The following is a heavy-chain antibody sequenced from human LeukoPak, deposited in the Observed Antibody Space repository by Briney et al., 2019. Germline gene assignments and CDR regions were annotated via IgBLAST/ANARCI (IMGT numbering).Heavy chain of an antibody. CDR1: GFTFDDYA. Sequence: PGRSLRLSCAASGFTFDDYAMHWVRQAPGKGLEWVSGISWNSGSIGYADSVKGRFTISRDNAKNSLYLQMNSLRAEDTALYYCAKGDYYDSSGYYFGYWGQGTLVTISS. D-gene: IGHD3-22*01. V-gene: IGHV3-9*01. CDR3: AKGDYYDSSGYYFGY. J-gene: IGHJ4*02. CDR2: ISWNSGSI.